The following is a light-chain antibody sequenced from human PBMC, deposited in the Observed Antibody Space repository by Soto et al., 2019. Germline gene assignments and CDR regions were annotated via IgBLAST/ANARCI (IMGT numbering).Light chain of an antibody. CDR3: QQYYSTPRT. CDR1: QSVSSN. J-gene: IGKJ1*01. Sequence: EIVMTQSPATLSVSPGERATLSCRARQSVSSNLAWYQQKPGQAPRLLIYGASTRATGIAARFSGSGSGTEFTLTISSLQAEDVAVYYCQQYYSTPRTFGQGTKVEIK. V-gene: IGKV3-15*01. CDR2: GAS.